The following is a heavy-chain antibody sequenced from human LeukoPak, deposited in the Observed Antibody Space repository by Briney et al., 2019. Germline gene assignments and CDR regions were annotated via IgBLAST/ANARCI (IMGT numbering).Heavy chain of an antibody. CDR2: ISWNSGSI. V-gene: IGHV3-9*01. CDR1: GFTFDDYA. J-gene: IGHJ4*02. D-gene: IGHD5-12*01. Sequence: PGGSLRLSCAASGFTFDDYAMHWARQAPGQGLERVSGISWNSGSIGYADSVKGRFTISRDNAKNSLYLQMNSLRAEDTALYYCAKDEGDSGYDLGYWGQGTLVTVSS. CDR3: AKDEGDSGYDLGY.